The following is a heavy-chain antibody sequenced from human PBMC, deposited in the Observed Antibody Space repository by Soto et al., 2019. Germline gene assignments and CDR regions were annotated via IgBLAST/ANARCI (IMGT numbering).Heavy chain of an antibody. CDR3: ARMHYLIDYNGSGSYLLDY. D-gene: IGHD3-10*01. V-gene: IGHV3-7*01. CDR2: IKQDGSEK. J-gene: IGHJ4*02. Sequence: KGLEWVANIKQDGSEKYYVDSVKGRFTISRDNAKNSLYLQMNSLRAEDTAVYYCARMHYLIDYNGSGSYLLDYWGQGTQVTVSS.